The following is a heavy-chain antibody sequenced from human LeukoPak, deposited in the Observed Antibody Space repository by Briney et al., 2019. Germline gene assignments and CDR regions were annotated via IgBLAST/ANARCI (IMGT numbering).Heavy chain of an antibody. CDR3: ARTDLVRAKYGVGHFDY. CDR2: INPSDAST. CDR1: GYTFTNYY. D-gene: IGHD3-10*01. J-gene: IGHJ4*02. V-gene: IGHV1-46*01. Sequence: ASVKVSCKASGYTFTNYYVHWVRQAPGQGLEWMGIINPSDASTSYAQKLQGRVTMTTDTSTSTAYMELRSLRSDDTAVYYCARTDLVRAKYGVGHFDYWGQGTLVTVSS.